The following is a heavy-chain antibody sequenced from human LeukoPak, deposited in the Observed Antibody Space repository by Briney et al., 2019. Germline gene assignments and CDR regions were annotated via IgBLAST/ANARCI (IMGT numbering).Heavy chain of an antibody. CDR1: GGSFSGYY. CDR3: ARGRPYSSGRYLNWIDP. Sequence: SETLSLTCAVDGGSFSGYYWSWIRQPPGKGLEWIGEINHSGSTNYNPSLKSRVTISVDTSKNQFSLKLSSVTAADTAVYYCARGRPYSSGRYLNWIDPWGQGTLVTVSS. D-gene: IGHD6-19*01. CDR2: INHSGST. J-gene: IGHJ5*02. V-gene: IGHV4-34*01.